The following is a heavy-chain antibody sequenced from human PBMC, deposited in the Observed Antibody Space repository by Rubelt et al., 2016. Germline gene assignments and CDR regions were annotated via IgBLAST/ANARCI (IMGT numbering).Heavy chain of an antibody. CDR3: ARDLPPFRRYNWNFPLDY. J-gene: IGHJ4*02. V-gene: IGHV1-18*04. D-gene: IGHD1-7*01. CDR1: RYTFTKYF. CDR2: INGYSGNA. Sequence: QVQLLQPGAEVKKPASSVKVSCQASRYTFTKYFTQWVRQGPGQGLEWMGWINGYSGNAYYAQKLQGRVTMTTDTSTSTAYMELRSLGSDDTAVYYCARDLPPFRRYNWNFPLDYWGQGTLVTVSS.